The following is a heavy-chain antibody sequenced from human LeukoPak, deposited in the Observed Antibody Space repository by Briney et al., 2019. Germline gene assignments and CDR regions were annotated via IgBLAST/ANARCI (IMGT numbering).Heavy chain of an antibody. V-gene: IGHV4-34*01. J-gene: IGHJ3*02. CDR1: GGSFSGYY. Sequence: SETLSLTCAVYGGSFSGYYWSWIRQPPGKGLEWIGEINHSGSTNYNPSLKSRVTISVDTSKNQFSLELSSVTAADTAVYYCARDYYDSSGHLAHDAFDIWGQGTMVTVSS. CDR3: ARDYYDSSGHLAHDAFDI. D-gene: IGHD3-22*01. CDR2: INHSGST.